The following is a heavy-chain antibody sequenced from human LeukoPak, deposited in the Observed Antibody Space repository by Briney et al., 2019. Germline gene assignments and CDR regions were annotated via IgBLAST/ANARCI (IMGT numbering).Heavy chain of an antibody. CDR1: GYTFSGYY. D-gene: IGHD3-9*01. V-gene: IGHV1-2*02. CDR2: INPKSGGT. Sequence: ASVKVSCKASGYTFSGYYMHWVRQAPGQGLEWMGWINPKSGGTNEAQKFHDRVTMTRDTSIRTAYMEVSRLRSDNTAVYYCARSPDILTGENFDYWGQGTLVTVSS. J-gene: IGHJ4*02. CDR3: ARSPDILTGENFDY.